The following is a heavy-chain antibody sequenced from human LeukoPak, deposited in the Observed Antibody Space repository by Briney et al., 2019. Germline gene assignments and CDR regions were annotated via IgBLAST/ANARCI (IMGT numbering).Heavy chain of an antibody. V-gene: IGHV3-23*01. Sequence: GGSLRLSCAASGFTFSSYAMSWVRQAPGKGLEWVSDISGSGGSTYYADSVKGRFTISRDNAKNSLYLQMNSLRAEDTAVYYCARDGGYDILTGIFDYWGQGTLVTVSS. D-gene: IGHD3-9*01. CDR3: ARDGGYDILTGIFDY. CDR2: ISGSGGST. CDR1: GFTFSSYA. J-gene: IGHJ4*02.